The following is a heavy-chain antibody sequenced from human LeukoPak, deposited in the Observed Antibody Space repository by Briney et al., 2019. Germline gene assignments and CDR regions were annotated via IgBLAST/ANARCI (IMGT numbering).Heavy chain of an antibody. CDR2: INPNSGGT. D-gene: IGHD6-19*01. Sequence: ASVKVSCKASGYTFTGYYMHWVRPAPGQGLEWMGWINPNSGGTNYAKKFQGRVTMTRDTSISTAYMELSRLRSDDTAVYYCARVKSSGWSYFQHWGQGTLVTVSS. J-gene: IGHJ1*01. CDR1: GYTFTGYY. CDR3: ARVKSSGWSYFQH. V-gene: IGHV1-2*02.